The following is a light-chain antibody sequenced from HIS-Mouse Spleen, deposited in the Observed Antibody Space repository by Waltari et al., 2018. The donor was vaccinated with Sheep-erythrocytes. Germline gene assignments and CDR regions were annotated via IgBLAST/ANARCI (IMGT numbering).Light chain of an antibody. CDR3: SSYTSSSTWV. Sequence: SAPTQPASVSGSPGQSITLSFTGTNRDVGGFNYVPWYQQHPGKAPKLTIYEVSNRPSGVSNRFSGSKSGNTASLTISGLQAEDEADYYCSSYTSSSTWVFGGGTKLTVL. J-gene: IGLJ3*02. CDR1: NRDVGGFNY. CDR2: EVS. V-gene: IGLV2-14*01.